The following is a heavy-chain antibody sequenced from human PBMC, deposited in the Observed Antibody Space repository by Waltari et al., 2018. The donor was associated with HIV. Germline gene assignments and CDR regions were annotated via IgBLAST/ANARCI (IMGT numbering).Heavy chain of an antibody. CDR2: IYYSGIT. J-gene: IGHJ5*02. CDR1: GGSISSSSYY. D-gene: IGHD3-3*01. CDR3: ARSYYDFWSAGNWFDP. Sequence: QLQLQESGPGLVKPSETLSLTCTVSGGSISSSSYYWGWIRQPPGKGLEWIGSIYYSGITYYNPSLKSRVTISVDTSKNQFSLKLSSVTAADTAVYYCARSYYDFWSAGNWFDPWGQGTLVTVSS. V-gene: IGHV4-39*01.